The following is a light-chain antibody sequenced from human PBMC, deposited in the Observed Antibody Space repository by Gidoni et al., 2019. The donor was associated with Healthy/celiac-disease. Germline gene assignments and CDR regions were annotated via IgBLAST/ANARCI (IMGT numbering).Light chain of an antibody. J-gene: IGKJ2*01. CDR2: GAS. CDR3: QQYNNWPPVYT. Sequence: EIVMTKSPATLSVSPGERATLSCRASQSVSSNLAWYQQKPGQAPRLLIYGASTRATGIPARFSGSGSGTEFTLTISSLQSEDFAVYYCQQYNNWPPVYTFGQXTKLEIK. CDR1: QSVSSN. V-gene: IGKV3-15*01.